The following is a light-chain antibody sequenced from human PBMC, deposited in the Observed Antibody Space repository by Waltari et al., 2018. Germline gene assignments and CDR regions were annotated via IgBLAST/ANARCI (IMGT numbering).Light chain of an antibody. V-gene: IGLV1-44*01. CDR3: ATWDDSLNGWV. CDR1: NSNIGKNT. J-gene: IGLJ3*02. CDR2: RNE. Sequence: QSVVTQPPSASAPPGQRVTMSCSGSNSNIGKNTGNWYQQLPGTAPKFLVFRNEQRPSGVPDRFSASRSGTSASLAISGLQFDDEADYYCATWDDSLNGWVFGGGTRLTVL.